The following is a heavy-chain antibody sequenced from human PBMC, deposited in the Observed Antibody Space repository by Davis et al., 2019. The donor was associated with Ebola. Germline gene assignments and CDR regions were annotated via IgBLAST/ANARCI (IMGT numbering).Heavy chain of an antibody. Sequence: GESLKISCVASGFMFSDYTMNWVRQTPGKGLEWVSSISRSGNYIYHADPMEGRLTISRDNAKNSLFLQMDTLRAEDTAVYYCARDRFSSNWGDYFNSWGQGTLVTVSS. CDR2: ISRSGNYI. D-gene: IGHD6-13*01. CDR1: GFMFSDYT. J-gene: IGHJ4*02. V-gene: IGHV3-21*01. CDR3: ARDRFSSNWGDYFNS.